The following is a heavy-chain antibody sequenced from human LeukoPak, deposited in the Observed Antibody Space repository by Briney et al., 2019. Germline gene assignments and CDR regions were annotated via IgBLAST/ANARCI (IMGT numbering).Heavy chain of an antibody. V-gene: IGHV4-31*03. D-gene: IGHD6-13*01. Sequence: SQTLSLTCTVSGGSISSGGYYWSWIRQHPGKGREWSGYIYYSGSTFYNPSLKRRVTISVDTSKNQFSLKLSSVTAADTAVSYCARSVQQLVNPFLNAFDIWGQGKMVTVSS. CDR1: GGSISSGGYY. J-gene: IGHJ3*02. CDR3: ARSVQQLVNPFLNAFDI. CDR2: IYYSGST.